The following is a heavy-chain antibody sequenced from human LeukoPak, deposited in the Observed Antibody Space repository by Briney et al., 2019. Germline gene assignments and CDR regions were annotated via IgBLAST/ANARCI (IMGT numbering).Heavy chain of an antibody. Sequence: PGGSLRLSCAASGFTFSSYSMNWVRQAPGKGLEWVSAISGSGGSTYYADSVKGRFTISRDNSKNTLYLQMNSLRAEDTAVYYCAKDDHYYDSSGYLLDPFDYWGQGTLVTVSS. CDR2: ISGSGGST. CDR3: AKDDHYYDSSGYLLDPFDY. V-gene: IGHV3-23*01. CDR1: GFTFSSYS. J-gene: IGHJ4*02. D-gene: IGHD3-22*01.